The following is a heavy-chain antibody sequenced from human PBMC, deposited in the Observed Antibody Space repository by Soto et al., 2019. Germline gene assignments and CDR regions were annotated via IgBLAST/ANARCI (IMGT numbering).Heavy chain of an antibody. CDR2: IYYSGST. CDR1: GGSVSSGRYY. Sequence: SVTLSLTCTVSGGSVSSGRYYSSWIRQPPGKGLEWIGYIYYSGSTNYNPSLKSRVTISVDTSKNQFSLKLSSVTAADTAVYYCARNSGYYNWFDPWGQGTLVTVSS. J-gene: IGHJ5*02. D-gene: IGHD3-22*01. CDR3: ARNSGYYNWFDP. V-gene: IGHV4-61*01.